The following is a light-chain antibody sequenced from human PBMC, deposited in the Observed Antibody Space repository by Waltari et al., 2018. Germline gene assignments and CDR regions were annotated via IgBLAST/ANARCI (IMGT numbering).Light chain of an antibody. CDR2: GAS. Sequence: EIVLTQSPGTLSLSPGERATLSCRVSQTVRTTYLAWYQQKPGQAPTLLIYGASSRATGIPDRFSGSGSGTDFSLTISSLEPEDFAVYYCQQYDISPLTFGGGTRVEIK. V-gene: IGKV3-20*01. CDR3: QQYDISPLT. J-gene: IGKJ4*01. CDR1: QTVRTTY.